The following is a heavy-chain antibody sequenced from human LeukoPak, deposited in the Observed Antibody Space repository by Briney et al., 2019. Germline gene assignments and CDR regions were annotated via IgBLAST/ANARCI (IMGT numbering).Heavy chain of an antibody. J-gene: IGHJ5*02. CDR3: ARGDYGGNSWNWFDP. D-gene: IGHD4-23*01. Sequence: GASAKVSCKASGYTFTSYGISWVRQAPGQGLEWMGWISAYNGNTNYAQKLQGRVTMTTDTSTSTAYMELRSLRSDDTAVYYCARGDYGGNSWNWFDPWGQGTLVTVSS. V-gene: IGHV1-18*01. CDR1: GYTFTSYG. CDR2: ISAYNGNT.